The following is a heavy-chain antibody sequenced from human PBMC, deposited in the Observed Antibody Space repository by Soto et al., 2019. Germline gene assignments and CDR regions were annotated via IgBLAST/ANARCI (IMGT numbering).Heavy chain of an antibody. D-gene: IGHD1-26*01. CDR3: ARHQVGATSTYYYYGMDV. CDR1: GYSFTSYW. CDR2: IDPSDSYT. J-gene: IGHJ6*02. Sequence: PGESLKISCKGSGYSFTSYWIRWVRQMHGKGLEWMGRIDPSDSYTNYSPSFQGHVTISADKSISTAYLQWSSLEASDTAMYYCARHQVGATSTYYYYGMDVWGQGTTVTVSS. V-gene: IGHV5-10-1*01.